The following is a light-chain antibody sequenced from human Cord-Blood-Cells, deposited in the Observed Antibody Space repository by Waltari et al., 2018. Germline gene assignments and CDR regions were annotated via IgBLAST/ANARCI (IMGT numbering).Light chain of an antibody. CDR2: WAS. CDR3: QQYYSTPHT. J-gene: IGKJ2*01. Sequence: DIVMTHSPDSLAVSLGERATINCKSSQSVLYSSNNKNYLAWYQQKPGQPPKLLIYWASTRESGVPDRFSGSGSGTDFTLTISSLQAEDVAVYYCQQYYSTPHTFGQGTKLEIK. V-gene: IGKV4-1*01. CDR1: QSVLYSSNNKNY.